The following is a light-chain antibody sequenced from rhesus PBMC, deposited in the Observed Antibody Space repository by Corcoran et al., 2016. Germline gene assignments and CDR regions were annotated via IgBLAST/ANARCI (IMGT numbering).Light chain of an antibody. J-gene: IGKJ1*01. Sequence: ETVVTQSPATLSLSPGERATLSCRASQSVGSYLSWYHPKPGQAPRLLIDGASIRATGIPNRVIGSGAGPDFTLTISSLEPEDVGVYYCQQSSISWTFGQGTKVEIK. CDR1: QSVGSY. CDR2: GAS. CDR3: QQSSISWT. V-gene: IGKV3-24*04.